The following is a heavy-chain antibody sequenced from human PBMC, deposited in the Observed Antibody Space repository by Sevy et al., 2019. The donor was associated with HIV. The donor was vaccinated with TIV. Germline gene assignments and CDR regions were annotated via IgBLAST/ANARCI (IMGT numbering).Heavy chain of an antibody. CDR2: IYPGDSDT. Sequence: GESLKISCKGSGYSFTTYWIGWLRQMPGKGLEWMGMIYPGDSDTRYSPSFQGQVTISADRSTTTAYLQWSSLKASDTAIYFCARRAVTAEYFQYWGQGTPVTVSS. J-gene: IGHJ1*01. D-gene: IGHD2-21*02. V-gene: IGHV5-51*01. CDR3: ARRAVTAEYFQY. CDR1: GYSFTTYW.